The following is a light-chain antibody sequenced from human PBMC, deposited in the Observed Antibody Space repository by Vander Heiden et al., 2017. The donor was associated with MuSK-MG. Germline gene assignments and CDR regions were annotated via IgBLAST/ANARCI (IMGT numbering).Light chain of an antibody. CDR3: QHYNHYV. CDR2: GAS. V-gene: IGKV1-5*01. Sequence: DIQMTQSPSTLSASVGDRVTITCRASQNIRTWLAWDQQKAGKAPKLLIYGASTLERGVQERFSGSGAGTEFTLTSSSRQTDDSATYDVQHYNHYVFGPGTQMEIK. J-gene: IGKJ5*01. CDR1: QNIRTW.